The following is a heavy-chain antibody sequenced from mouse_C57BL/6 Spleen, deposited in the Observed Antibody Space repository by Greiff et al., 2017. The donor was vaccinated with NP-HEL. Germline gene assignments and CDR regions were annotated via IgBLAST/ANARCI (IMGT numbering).Heavy chain of an antibody. V-gene: IGHV1-15*01. CDR3: TRYPSYYYGSSYWYFDV. J-gene: IGHJ1*03. D-gene: IGHD1-1*01. CDR2: IDPETGGT. CDR1: GYTFTDYE. Sequence: QVQLQQSGAELVRPGASVTLSCKASGYTFTDYEMHWVKQTPVHGLEWIGAIDPETGGTAYNQKFKGKAILTADKSSSTAYMELRSLTSEDSAVYYCTRYPSYYYGSSYWYFDVWGTGTTVTVSS.